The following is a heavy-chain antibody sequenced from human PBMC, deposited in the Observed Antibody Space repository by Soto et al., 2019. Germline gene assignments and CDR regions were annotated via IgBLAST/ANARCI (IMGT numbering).Heavy chain of an antibody. Sequence: EVQLVESGGGLVQPGGSLRLSCAVSGFTFNSHDMNWVRQAPGKGLEWVAYISSGSGSTTSYADSVKGRFTISRDNARNSLYLQMSSMRAEDTAIYYCARDVPGDYDFDPWGQGNLVTVSS. V-gene: IGHV3-48*01. J-gene: IGHJ5*02. CDR3: ARDVPGDYDFDP. D-gene: IGHD4-17*01. CDR2: ISSGSGSTT. CDR1: GFTFNSHD.